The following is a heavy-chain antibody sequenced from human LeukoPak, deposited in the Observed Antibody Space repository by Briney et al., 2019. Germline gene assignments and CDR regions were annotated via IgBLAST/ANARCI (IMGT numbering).Heavy chain of an antibody. J-gene: IGHJ4*02. CDR2: IKEDESIK. CDR3: ARDFRFCPAAY. CDR1: GFTFGDYW. V-gene: IGHV3-7*05. Sequence: PGGSLRLSCAASGFTFGDYWMTWVRQAPGKGPEWVANIKEDESIKAYVGSVKGRFTISRDNAKNLLYLEMNSLRTEDTAVYYCARDFRFCPAAYWGQGTMVTVSS. D-gene: IGHD2-15*01.